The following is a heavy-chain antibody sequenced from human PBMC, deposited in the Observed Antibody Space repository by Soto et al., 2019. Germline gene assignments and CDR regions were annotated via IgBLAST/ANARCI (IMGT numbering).Heavy chain of an antibody. CDR3: ARAVIAAAGTRLHSFDS. CDR1: GYTFTGYY. D-gene: IGHD6-13*01. CDR2: INPNSGGT. V-gene: IGHV1-2*04. J-gene: IGHJ5*01. Sequence: ASVKVSCKASGYTFTGYYMHWVRQAPGQGLEWMGWINPNSGGTNYAQKFQGWVTMTRDTSISTAYMELSRLRSDDTAVYYCARAVIAAAGTRLHSFDSSCQGTLVTGSS.